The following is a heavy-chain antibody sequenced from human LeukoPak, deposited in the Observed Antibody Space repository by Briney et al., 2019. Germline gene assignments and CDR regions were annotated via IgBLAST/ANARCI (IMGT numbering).Heavy chain of an antibody. CDR2: IYSGGST. CDR1: GFTVSSNY. CDR3: ASIQTGGVAPFDY. V-gene: IGHV3-53*01. J-gene: IGHJ4*02. D-gene: IGHD3-16*01. Sequence: GGSLRLSCAASGFTVSSNYMSWVRQAPGKGLEWASVIYSGGSTYYADSVKGRFTISRDNAKNSLYLQMNSLRAEDTAVYYCASIQTGGVAPFDYWGQGTLVTVSS.